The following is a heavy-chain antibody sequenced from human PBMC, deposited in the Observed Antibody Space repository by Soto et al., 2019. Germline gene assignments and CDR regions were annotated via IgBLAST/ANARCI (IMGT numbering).Heavy chain of an antibody. D-gene: IGHD1-7*01. J-gene: IGHJ6*02. V-gene: IGHV1-69*13. CDR2: IIPLFGTA. CDR3: AREYNWNSIYYGLDV. Sequence: GASVKVSCKASGGSFSTYAISWVRQAPEQGLEWMGGIIPLFGTANYAQKFQGRVTITADESTSTAYMELRSLRSEDTAMFYCAREYNWNSIYYGLDVWGQGTTVTVSS. CDR1: GGSFSTYA.